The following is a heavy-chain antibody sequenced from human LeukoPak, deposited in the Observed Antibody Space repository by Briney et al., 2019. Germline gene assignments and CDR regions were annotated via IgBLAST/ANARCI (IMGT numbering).Heavy chain of an antibody. V-gene: IGHV3-23*01. D-gene: IGHD1-7*01. Sequence: GGSLRLSCAASGFTFSSYAMYWVRQAPGKGVEGVSTIRGSGGTTYYADSVKGRFTISRDNSKNTLYLQMSSLRAEDTAVYYCAKDERNWNYNLASQTYDWGQGTLVTVSS. CDR2: IRGSGGTT. CDR3: AKDERNWNYNLASQTYD. CDR1: GFTFSSYA. J-gene: IGHJ4*02.